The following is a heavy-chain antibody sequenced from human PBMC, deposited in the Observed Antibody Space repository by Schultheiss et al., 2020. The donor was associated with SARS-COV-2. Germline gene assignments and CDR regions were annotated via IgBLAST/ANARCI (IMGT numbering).Heavy chain of an antibody. CDR3: ARCVGSVDV. CDR2: IQTDGSST. D-gene: IGHD3-16*01. CDR1: AFTFSNYW. J-gene: IGHJ6*04. V-gene: IGHV3-74*01. Sequence: GGSLRLSCTASAFTFSNYWIYWVRQAPGKGLVWVSDIQTDGSSTNYADSVKGRFTISRDNAKNSLYLQMNSLRAEDTAVYYCARCVGSVDVWGKGTTVTVSS.